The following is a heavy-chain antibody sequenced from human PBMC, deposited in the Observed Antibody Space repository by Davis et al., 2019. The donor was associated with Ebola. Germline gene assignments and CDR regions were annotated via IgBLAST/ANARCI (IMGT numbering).Heavy chain of an antibody. Sequence: PGGSLRLSCAASGFTFSASDMSWVRQAPGKGLEWVANIKYDGSERYYVDSVKGRFTITRDNAKNSLFLQMDSLRGDDTAVYYCTRSSSGGLRGIDYWGQGTLVPVSS. CDR3: TRSSSGGLRGIDY. D-gene: IGHD6-13*01. J-gene: IGHJ4*02. CDR1: GFTFSASD. CDR2: IKYDGSER. V-gene: IGHV3-7*03.